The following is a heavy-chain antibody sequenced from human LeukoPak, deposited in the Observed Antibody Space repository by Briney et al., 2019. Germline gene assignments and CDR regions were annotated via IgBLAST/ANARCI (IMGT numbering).Heavy chain of an antibody. V-gene: IGHV3-21*01. CDR2: ISSSSSCI. CDR3: ARTPDSSGYFHWFDP. Sequence: GGSLRLSCAASGFTFSSYSMNWVRQAPGKGLEWVSSISSSSSCIYYADSVKGRFTISRDNAKNSLYLQMNSLRAEDTAVYYCARTPDSSGYFHWFDPWGQGTLVTVSS. CDR1: GFTFSSYS. D-gene: IGHD3-22*01. J-gene: IGHJ5*02.